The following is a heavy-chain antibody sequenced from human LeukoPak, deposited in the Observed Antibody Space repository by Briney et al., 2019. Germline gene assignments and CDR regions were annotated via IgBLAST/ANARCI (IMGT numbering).Heavy chain of an antibody. D-gene: IGHD3-22*01. CDR2: INHSGST. Sequence: PSETLSLTCAVYGGSFSGYYWSWIRQPPGKGLEWIGEINHSGSTNYNPSLKSRVTISVDTSKNQFSLKLSSVTAADTAVYYCARAWRGNFYDSSGPRPLFDYWGQGTLVTVPS. J-gene: IGHJ4*02. CDR3: ARAWRGNFYDSSGPRPLFDY. CDR1: GGSFSGYY. V-gene: IGHV4-34*01.